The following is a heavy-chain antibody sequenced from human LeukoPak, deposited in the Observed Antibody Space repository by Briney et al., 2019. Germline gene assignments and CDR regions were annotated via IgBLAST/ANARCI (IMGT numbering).Heavy chain of an antibody. J-gene: IGHJ6*02. D-gene: IGHD2-15*01. CDR3: ARDQGYCSGGSCYPYYYYGMNV. CDR2: IYHSGST. V-gene: IGHV4-4*02. Sequence: PSETLSLTCAVSGGSISSSSWWSWVRQPPGKGLEWIGEIYHSGSTNYNPSLKSRVTISVDKSKNQFSLKLSSVTAADTAVYYCARDQGYCSGGSCYPYYYYGMNVWGQGTTVTVSS. CDR1: GGSISSSSW.